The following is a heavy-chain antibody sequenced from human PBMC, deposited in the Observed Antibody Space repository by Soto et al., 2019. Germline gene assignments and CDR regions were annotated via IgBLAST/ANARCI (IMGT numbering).Heavy chain of an antibody. J-gene: IGHJ3*02. V-gene: IGHV3-11*06. Sequence: GGSLRLSCAASGFTFSDYYMSWIRQAPGKGLEWVSYISSSSSYTNYADSVEGRFTISRDNAKNSLYLQMNSLRAEDTAVYYCASDRRTFDIWGQGTMVTVSS. CDR2: ISSSSSYT. CDR3: ASDRRTFDI. CDR1: GFTFSDYY.